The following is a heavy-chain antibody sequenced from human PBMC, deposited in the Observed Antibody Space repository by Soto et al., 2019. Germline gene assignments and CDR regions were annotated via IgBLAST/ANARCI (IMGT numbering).Heavy chain of an antibody. D-gene: IGHD1-1*01. CDR1: GFTFSSYA. V-gene: IGHV3-30*04. CDR3: ASEAERVFDY. CDR2: IAYDGRNK. J-gene: IGHJ4*02. Sequence: QVQLVESGGGVVQPGRSLRLSCAASGFTFSSYAMHWVRQAPGKGLEWVAVIAYDGRNKYYADSVKGRFTISRDNSKNTLYLQMNSLRIEDTAVYYCASEAERVFDYWGQGTLVTVSS.